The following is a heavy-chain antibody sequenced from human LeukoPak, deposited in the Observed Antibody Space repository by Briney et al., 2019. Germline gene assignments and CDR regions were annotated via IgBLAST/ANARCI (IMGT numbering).Heavy chain of an antibody. CDR1: GGSISSYY. V-gene: IGHV4-59*01. J-gene: IGHJ2*01. D-gene: IGHD4-11*01. CDR2: IYYSGST. CDR3: ARVTVTYWYFDL. Sequence: SETLSLTCTVSGGSISSYYWSWIRQPPGKGLEWIGYIYYSGSTNYNPSLKSRVTISVDTSKNQFSPKLSSVTAADTAVYYCARVTVTYWYFDLWGRGTLVTVSS.